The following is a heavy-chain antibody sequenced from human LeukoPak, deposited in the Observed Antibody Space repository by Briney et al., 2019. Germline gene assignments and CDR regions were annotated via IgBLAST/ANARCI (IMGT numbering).Heavy chain of an antibody. D-gene: IGHD3-10*01. Sequence: PSETLSLTCSVSGASISNYYWNWIRQPPGKGLEWIGYIYYSGTTNYNPSLKSRVTISVDTSKNQFSLRLSFVTAADTAVYYCARLRGNYYGSGSFYYGMDVWGQGTTVTVSS. CDR3: ARLRGNYYGSGSFYYGMDV. CDR1: GASISNYY. V-gene: IGHV4-59*08. CDR2: IYYSGTT. J-gene: IGHJ6*02.